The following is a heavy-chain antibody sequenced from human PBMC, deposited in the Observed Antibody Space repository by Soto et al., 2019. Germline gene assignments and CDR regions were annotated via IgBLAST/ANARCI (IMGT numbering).Heavy chain of an antibody. J-gene: IGHJ6*02. Sequence: SETLSLTCTVSGGSISSYYWSWIRQPPGKGLEWIGYIYYSGSTNYNPSLKSRVTISVDTSKNQFSLKLSSVTAADTAVYYCAAAKRYVYGMDVWGQGTTVTVS. CDR2: IYYSGST. V-gene: IGHV4-59*01. D-gene: IGHD6-25*01. CDR1: GGSISSYY. CDR3: AAAKRYVYGMDV.